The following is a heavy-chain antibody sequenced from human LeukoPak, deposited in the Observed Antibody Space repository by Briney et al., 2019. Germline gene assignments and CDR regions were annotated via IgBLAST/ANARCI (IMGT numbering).Heavy chain of an antibody. Sequence: AGGSLRLSCAASGFTFSGYWMSWVRQTPEKGLEWVANIKQDGYEKYYVDSVKGRFTISRDNAKNSLYLQMNSLRAEDTAVYYCARAGAPDSYYYGMDVWGQGTTVTVSS. CDR1: GFTFSGYW. V-gene: IGHV3-7*03. CDR3: ARAGAPDSYYYGMDV. CDR2: IKQDGYEK. D-gene: IGHD3-10*01. J-gene: IGHJ6*02.